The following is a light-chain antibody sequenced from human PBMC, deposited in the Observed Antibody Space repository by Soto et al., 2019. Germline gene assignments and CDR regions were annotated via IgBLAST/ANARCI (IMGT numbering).Light chain of an antibody. V-gene: IGKV1-5*01. CDR1: QSISSW. CDR3: QQYNSFWT. Sequence: DIQMTQSPSPLSASVGARVTITCRASQSISSWLAWYQQKPGKAPRLLIYDATYLERGVPSRFSGSGSGTEFTLTISGLQPDDLAAYYCQQYNSFWTFGQGTKVEI. J-gene: IGKJ1*01. CDR2: DAT.